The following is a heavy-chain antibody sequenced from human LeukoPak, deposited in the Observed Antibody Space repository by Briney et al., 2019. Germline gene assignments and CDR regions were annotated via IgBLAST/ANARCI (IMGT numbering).Heavy chain of an antibody. CDR1: GFTFSSYS. V-gene: IGHV3-21*01. CDR3: AREGWLAVAGKIDY. CDR2: ISSSSSYI. D-gene: IGHD6-19*01. Sequence: GGSLRLSCAASGFTFSSYSMNWVRQAPGKGLEWVSSISSSSSYIYYADSVKGRFTISRDNAKNSLYLQMNSLRAEDTAVYYCAREGWLAVAGKIDYWGQGTLVTVSS. J-gene: IGHJ4*02.